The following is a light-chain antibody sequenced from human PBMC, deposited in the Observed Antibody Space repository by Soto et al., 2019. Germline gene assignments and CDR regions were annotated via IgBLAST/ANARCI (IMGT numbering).Light chain of an antibody. J-gene: IGLJ1*01. Sequence: QSALTQPPSASGSPGQSVTISCTGTSSDVGGYNYVSWYQQHPGKAPKLMIYDVSSRPSGVPDRFSGSKSGNTASLTVSVLQAEDEADYYCSSYAGTHIVFGTGTKVTVL. CDR3: SSYAGTHIV. V-gene: IGLV2-8*01. CDR2: DVS. CDR1: SSDVGGYNY.